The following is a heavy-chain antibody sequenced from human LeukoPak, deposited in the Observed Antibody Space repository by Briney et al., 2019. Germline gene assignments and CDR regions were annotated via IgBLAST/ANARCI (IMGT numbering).Heavy chain of an antibody. CDR1: GFPFSSYT. CDR3: VKTIAVAGNFDY. D-gene: IGHD6-13*01. V-gene: IGHV3-64D*09. CDR2: LSPNRGST. Sequence: GGSPPLSSPASGFPFSSYTMTWVRPAPGKGLEYVSALSPNRGSTYYGDSVKGRFTISRDNSKKTLYLQMSSLRAEDTAVYYCVKTIAVAGNFDYWGQGTLVTVS. J-gene: IGHJ4*02.